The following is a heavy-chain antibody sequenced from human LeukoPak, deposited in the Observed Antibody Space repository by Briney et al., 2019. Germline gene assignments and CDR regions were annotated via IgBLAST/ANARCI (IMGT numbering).Heavy chain of an antibody. J-gene: IGHJ5*02. V-gene: IGHV3-48*03. D-gene: IGHD3-10*01. CDR1: GFTFSSYE. CDR2: ISSSVSTI. Sequence: GGSLRLSCAASGFTFSSYEMNWVRQAPGKWLEWVSYISSSVSTIYSADSMKGRFTISRDNAKNSLYLQMNSLRAEDTAIYYCARVGMVRGVPWFDPWGQGTLVTVSS. CDR3: ARVGMVRGVPWFDP.